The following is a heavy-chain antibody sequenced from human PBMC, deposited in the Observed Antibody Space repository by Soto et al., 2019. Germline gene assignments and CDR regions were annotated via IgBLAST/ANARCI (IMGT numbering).Heavy chain of an antibody. CDR3: ARARLGRAAAGTGDYYYYGMDV. J-gene: IGHJ6*02. Sequence: SVKVSCKASGFTFTTSAVQWVRQARGQRLEWIGWIVVGSGNTNYAQKFQERVTITRDMSTSTAYMELSSLRSADTAVYYCARARLGRAAAGTGDYYYYGMDVWGQGTTVTVSS. CDR2: IVVGSGNT. CDR1: GFTFTTSA. V-gene: IGHV1-58*01. D-gene: IGHD6-13*01.